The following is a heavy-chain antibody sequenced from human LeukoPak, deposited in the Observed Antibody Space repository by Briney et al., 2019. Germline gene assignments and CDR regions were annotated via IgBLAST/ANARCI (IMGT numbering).Heavy chain of an antibody. J-gene: IGHJ4*02. V-gene: IGHV3-23*01. Sequence: GGSLRLSCAASGFIFSDFAMSWVRQAPGKGLEWVSGTSDSGSSTYYADSVKGRFTISRDNSKNTLYLEMNSLRAEETALYYCVKVATLDDWGQGTLVTVSS. D-gene: IGHD2-15*01. CDR1: GFIFSDFA. CDR2: TSDSGSST. CDR3: VKVATLDD.